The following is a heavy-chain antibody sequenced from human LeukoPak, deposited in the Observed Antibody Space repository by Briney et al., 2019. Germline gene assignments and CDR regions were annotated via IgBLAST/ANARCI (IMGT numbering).Heavy chain of an antibody. CDR1: GYSINSGYY. J-gene: IGHJ2*01. CDR2: IYRSGST. CDR3: ARVAQKLERIAVAGTSEWRANWYFDL. D-gene: IGHD6-19*01. V-gene: IGHV4-38-2*02. Sequence: PSETLSLTCTVSGYSINSGYYWVWIRQPPGKGLEWIGSIYRSGSTNYNPSLKSRVTISVDTSKNQFSLKVSSVTAADTAVYYCARVAQKLERIAVAGTSEWRANWYFDLWGRGTLVTVSS.